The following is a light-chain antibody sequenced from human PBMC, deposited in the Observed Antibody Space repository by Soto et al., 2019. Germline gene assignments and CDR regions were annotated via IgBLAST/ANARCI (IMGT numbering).Light chain of an antibody. V-gene: IGKV3-20*01. CDR3: QQYGSSPLT. CDR1: QSVSSNY. J-gene: IGKJ4*01. Sequence: IVLTQSSGPLSLSPGERATLSCTSSQSVSSNYLAWYQRKAGQAPRPIIYGAFSRATGIPDRFSGSGSGTDFTLTISRLEPEDVAVYYCQQYGSSPLTLGGGTKVDIK. CDR2: GAF.